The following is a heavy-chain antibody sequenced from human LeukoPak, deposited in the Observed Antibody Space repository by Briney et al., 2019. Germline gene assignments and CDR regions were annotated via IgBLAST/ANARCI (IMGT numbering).Heavy chain of an antibody. V-gene: IGHV1-69*06. CDR2: ITPIFGTA. CDR3: ARDMGIAVAGVLYYFDY. D-gene: IGHD6-19*01. Sequence: SVKVSCKASGGTFSSYAISWVRQAPGQGLEWMGRITPIFGTANYAQKFQGRVTITADKSTSTAYMELSSLRSEDTAVYYCARDMGIAVAGVLYYFDYWGQGTLVTVSS. CDR1: GGTFSSYA. J-gene: IGHJ4*02.